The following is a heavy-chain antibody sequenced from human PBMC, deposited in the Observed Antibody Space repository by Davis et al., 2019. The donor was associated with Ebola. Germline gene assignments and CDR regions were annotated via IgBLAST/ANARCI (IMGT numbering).Heavy chain of an antibody. CDR1: GFTFSNYG. CDR3: AKDSPRKLVVVAAAVDY. J-gene: IGHJ4*02. V-gene: IGHV3-30*18. D-gene: IGHD2-15*01. Sequence: GGSLRLSCAASGFTFSNYGMHWVRQAPGKGLEWVAVISYDGGSKYYAGSVRGRFTISRDNSKNTLYLQMNSLRAEDTAVYYCAKDSPRKLVVVAAAVDYWGQGTLVTVSS. CDR2: ISYDGGSK.